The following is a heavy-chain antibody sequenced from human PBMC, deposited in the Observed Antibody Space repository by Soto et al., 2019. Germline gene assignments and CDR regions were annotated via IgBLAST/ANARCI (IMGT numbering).Heavy chain of an antibody. J-gene: IGHJ4*02. CDR3: ARDYTSTGYGLVY. Sequence: PGGSLRLSCAASGFTFSRHGMHWVRQAPGKGLEWVAIIWYDGSNEYYADSVRGRFTISRDNSKSTLYLQMSSLRVDDTAVYYCARDYTSTGYGLVYWGQGALVTVSS. D-gene: IGHD6-25*01. CDR2: IWYDGSNE. CDR1: GFTFSRHG. V-gene: IGHV3-33*01.